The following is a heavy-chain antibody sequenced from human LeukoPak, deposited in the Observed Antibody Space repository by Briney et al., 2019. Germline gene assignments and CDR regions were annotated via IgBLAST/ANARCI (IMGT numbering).Heavy chain of an antibody. CDR3: ASWNGYSYGRLVDY. CDR1: GGTFSSYA. V-gene: IGHV1-69*04. J-gene: IGHJ4*02. CDR2: IIPILGIA. Sequence: SVKVSCKASGGTFSSYAISWVRQAPGQGLEWMGRIIPILGIANYAQKFQGRVTITADKSTTTAYMELSSLRSEDTAVYYCASWNGYSYGRLVDYWGQGTLVTVSS. D-gene: IGHD5-18*01.